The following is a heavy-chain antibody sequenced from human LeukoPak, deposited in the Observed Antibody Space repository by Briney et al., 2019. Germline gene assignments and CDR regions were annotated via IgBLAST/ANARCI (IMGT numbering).Heavy chain of an antibody. J-gene: IGHJ4*02. Sequence: PGGSLRLSCAASGFTFSSYWMSWVRQAPGKGLEWVANIIQDGSEKYYVDSVKGRFIISRDNAKNSLYLQMNSLRAEDTAVYYCASSSGRSSYWGQGTLVTVSS. CDR1: GFTFSSYW. D-gene: IGHD1-26*01. CDR3: ASSSGRSSY. CDR2: IIQDGSEK. V-gene: IGHV3-7*01.